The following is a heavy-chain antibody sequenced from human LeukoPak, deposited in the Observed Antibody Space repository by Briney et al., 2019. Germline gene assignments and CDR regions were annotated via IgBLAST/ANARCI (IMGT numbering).Heavy chain of an antibody. D-gene: IGHD1-14*01. Sequence: GSLRLSCAASGFTFSNFNMNWVRQAPGKGLEWISYISGTSATIYYADSVKGRFTISRDNAKNTLYLQMNSLRAEDTAVYYCAREGEPDSPNDYWGQGTLVTVSS. CDR1: GFTFSNFN. CDR2: ISGTSATI. J-gene: IGHJ4*02. V-gene: IGHV3-48*01. CDR3: AREGEPDSPNDY.